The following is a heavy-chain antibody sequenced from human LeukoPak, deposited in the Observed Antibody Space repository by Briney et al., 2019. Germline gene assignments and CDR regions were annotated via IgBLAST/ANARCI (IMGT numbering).Heavy chain of an antibody. CDR2: IKQDGSEK. V-gene: IGHV3-7*01. J-gene: IGHJ6*03. CDR3: ARDFLGYYGSGIRSYYYYYMDV. CDR1: GFTFSSYW. Sequence: PGGSLRLSCAASGFTFSSYWMSWVRQAPGKGLEWVANIKQDGSEKYYVDSVKGRFTISRDNAKNSPYLQMNSLRAEDTTVYYCARDFLGYYGSGIRSYYYYYMDVWGKGTTVTVSS. D-gene: IGHD3-10*01.